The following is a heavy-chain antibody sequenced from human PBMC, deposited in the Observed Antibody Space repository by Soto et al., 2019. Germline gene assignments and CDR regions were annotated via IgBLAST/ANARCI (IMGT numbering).Heavy chain of an antibody. D-gene: IGHD1-1*01. J-gene: IGHJ6*02. CDR1: GFTFSSYA. Sequence: PGGSLRLSCAASGFTFSSYAMSWVRQAPGKGLEWVSAISGSGGSTYYADSVKGRFTISRDNSKNTLYLQMSSLRAEDTAVYYCARGGTRYYYYGMDVWGQGTTVTVSS. CDR2: ISGSGGST. V-gene: IGHV3-23*01. CDR3: ARGGTRYYYYGMDV.